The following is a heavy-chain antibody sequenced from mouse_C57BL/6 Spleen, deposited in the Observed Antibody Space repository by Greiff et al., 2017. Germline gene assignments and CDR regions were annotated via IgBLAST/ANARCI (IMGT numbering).Heavy chain of an antibody. CDR1: GYTFTDYY. CDR3: ARGRYGWFAY. D-gene: IGHD1-1*01. V-gene: IGHV1-26*01. CDR2: INPNNGGT. Sequence: EVQLQQSGPELVKPGASVKISCKASGYTFTDYYMNWVKQSHGKSLEWIGDINPNNGGTSYNQKFKGKATLTVDKSSSTAYMELRSLTSEDSAVYYCARGRYGWFAYWGQGTLVTVSA. J-gene: IGHJ3*01.